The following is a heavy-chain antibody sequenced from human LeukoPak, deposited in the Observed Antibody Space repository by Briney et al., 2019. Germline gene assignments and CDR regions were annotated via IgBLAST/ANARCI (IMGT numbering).Heavy chain of an antibody. D-gene: IGHD3-3*02. CDR3: ARTFSRNYLLDY. V-gene: IGHV3-53*01. Sequence: GGSLRLSCAASGFTFSSYAMSWVRQAPGKGLEWVSIIYSGGSTYYADSVKGRFTISRDNSKNTLYLQMNSLRAEDTAVYYCARTFSRNYLLDYWGQGTRVTVSS. J-gene: IGHJ4*02. CDR1: GFTFSSYA. CDR2: IYSGGST.